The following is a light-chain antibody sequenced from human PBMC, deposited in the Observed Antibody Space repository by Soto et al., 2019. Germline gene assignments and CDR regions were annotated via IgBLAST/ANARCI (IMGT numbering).Light chain of an antibody. V-gene: IGKV3-20*01. J-gene: IGKJ1*01. CDR2: GAS. CDR1: QSVSSSY. CDR3: QKYGDSRA. Sequence: EIVLTQSPGTLSLSPGERATLSFRARQSVSSSYLAWYQQKPGQAPRLLIYGASSRATGRPDRFSGSGSGTDFTLTISRREPEDFAVYYCQKYGDSRAFGQGTKV.